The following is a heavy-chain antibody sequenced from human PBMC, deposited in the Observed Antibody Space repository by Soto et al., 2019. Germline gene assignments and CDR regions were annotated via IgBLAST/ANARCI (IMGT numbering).Heavy chain of an antibody. Sequence: ASVKVSCKASGYTFTGYYMHWVRQAPGQGLEWMGWINPNSGGTNYAQKFQGWVTMTRDTSISTACMELSRLRSDDTAVYYCARERGPLYDSSGYYYVSPFYYFDYWGQGTLVTVSS. CDR3: ARERGPLYDSSGYYYVSPFYYFDY. D-gene: IGHD3-22*01. CDR2: INPNSGGT. J-gene: IGHJ4*02. V-gene: IGHV1-2*04. CDR1: GYTFTGYY.